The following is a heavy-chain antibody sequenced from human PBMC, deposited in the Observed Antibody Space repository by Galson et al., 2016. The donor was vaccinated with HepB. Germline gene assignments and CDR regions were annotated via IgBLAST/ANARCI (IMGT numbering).Heavy chain of an antibody. CDR3: ARGGPGNYYAYGMAV. J-gene: IGHJ6*02. CDR1: GLSFSPYA. Sequence: SLRLSCAASGLSFSPYAVSWVRQAPGKGLEWVSAINGTGTITKYADSVKGRFTISRDNSKNTMYLQVNSLRAEDTAVDYCARGGPGNYYAYGMAVWGHGTTVTVSS. D-gene: IGHD1-14*01. CDR2: INGTGTIT. V-gene: IGHV3-23*01.